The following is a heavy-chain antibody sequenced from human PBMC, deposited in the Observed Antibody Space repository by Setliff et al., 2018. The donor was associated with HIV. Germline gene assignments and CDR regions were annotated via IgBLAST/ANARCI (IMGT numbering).Heavy chain of an antibody. D-gene: IGHD3-10*01. J-gene: IGHJ3*02. CDR1: GYTFTSYA. CDR2: INTNTGNP. V-gene: IGHV7-4-1*02. CDR3: ARGGDRMQIWSRFPFDI. Sequence: ASVKVSCKASGYTFTSYAMNWVRQAPGQGLEWMGWINTNTGNPTYAQGFTRRFVFSLDPSVRTAYLQITGLKAEDTAVYYCARGGDRMQIWSRFPFDIWGQGTMVTVSS.